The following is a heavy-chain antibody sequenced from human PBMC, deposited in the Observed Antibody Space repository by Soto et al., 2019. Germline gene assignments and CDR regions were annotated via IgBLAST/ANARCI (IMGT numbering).Heavy chain of an antibody. V-gene: IGHV4-31*02. D-gene: IGHD5-18*01. J-gene: IGHJ4*02. Sequence: LCGGSISSGGYYWSWIRQHPGKGLEWIGYIYYSGSTYYNPSLKSRVTISVDTSKNQFSLKLSSVTAADTAVYYCARDSSGYGYSSDWGQGTLVTVSS. CDR1: GGSISSGGYY. CDR3: ARDSSGYGYSSD. CDR2: IYYSGST.